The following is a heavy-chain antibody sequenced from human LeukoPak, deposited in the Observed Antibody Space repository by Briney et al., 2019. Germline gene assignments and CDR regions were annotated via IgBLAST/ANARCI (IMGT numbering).Heavy chain of an antibody. D-gene: IGHD1-26*01. Sequence: PSETLSLTCTVSGGSISSYYWSWIRQPPGKGLEWIGYIYYSGSTNYNPSLKSQVTISVDTSKNQFSLKLSSVTAADTAVYYCATGATGLDAFDIWGQGTMVTVSS. CDR3: ATGATGLDAFDI. CDR2: IYYSGST. V-gene: IGHV4-59*01. J-gene: IGHJ3*02. CDR1: GGSISSYY.